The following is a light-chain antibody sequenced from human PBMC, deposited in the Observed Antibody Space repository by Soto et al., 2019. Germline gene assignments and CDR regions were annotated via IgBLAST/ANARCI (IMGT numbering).Light chain of an antibody. Sequence: QSVLTQPPSVSGAPGQRVTISCTGSSSNIGAGYDVHWYQQLPGTAPKLLIYGNSNRPSGVPDRFSGSKSGTSASLAITGLQAEDAADYYCQSYDSSLSVXXXXGXTKLXVL. CDR1: SSNIGAGYD. CDR3: QSYDSSLSVXX. V-gene: IGLV1-40*01. CDR2: GNS. J-gene: IGLJ3*02.